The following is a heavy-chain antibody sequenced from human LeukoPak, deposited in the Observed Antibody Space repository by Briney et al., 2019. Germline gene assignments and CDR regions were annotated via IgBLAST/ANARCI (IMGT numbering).Heavy chain of an antibody. V-gene: IGHV4-59*01. CDR1: GGSLSSSY. D-gene: IGHD5-12*01. J-gene: IGHJ4*02. CDR3: ARESGTSGYDH. Sequence: SETLSLTCTVSGGSLSSSYWNWIRQFPGNKLEWIGYIYYSGTTHYNPSLKSRVTISADTSKNQISLKLTSVTAADTAVYYCARESGTSGYDHWGQGTLVTVSS. CDR2: IYYSGTT.